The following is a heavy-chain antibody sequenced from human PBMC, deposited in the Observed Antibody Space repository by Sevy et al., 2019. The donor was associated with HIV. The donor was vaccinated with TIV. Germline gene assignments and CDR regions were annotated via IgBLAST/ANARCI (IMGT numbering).Heavy chain of an antibody. Sequence: GGSLRLSCAGSGFTFSDAAIHWVRQASGKGLEWLGRIRGKANNYATAYAVSLEDRFSISRNDLKDTAYLQMNSLRTEDAAMYYCSIYYDIRAFDSWGQGTQVTVSS. CDR2: IRGKANNYAT. CDR1: GFTFSDAA. V-gene: IGHV3-73*01. J-gene: IGHJ4*02. CDR3: SIYYDIRAFDS. D-gene: IGHD3-22*01.